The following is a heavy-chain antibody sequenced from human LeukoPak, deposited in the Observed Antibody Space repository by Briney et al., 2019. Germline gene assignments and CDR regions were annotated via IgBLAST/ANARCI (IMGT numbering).Heavy chain of an antibody. J-gene: IGHJ4*02. CDR2: ISSSSSTI. D-gene: IGHD3-22*01. CDR3: ARGVGYDSSGYQAFFDY. V-gene: IGHV3-48*02. Sequence: GGSLRLSCAASGFTFSSYSMNWVRQAPGKGLGWVSYISSSSSTIYYADSVKGRFTISRDNAKNSLYLQMNSLRDEDTAVYYCARGVGYDSSGYQAFFDYWGQGTLVTVSS. CDR1: GFTFSSYS.